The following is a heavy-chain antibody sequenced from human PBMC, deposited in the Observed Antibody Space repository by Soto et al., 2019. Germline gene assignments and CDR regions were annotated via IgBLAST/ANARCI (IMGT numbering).Heavy chain of an antibody. CDR2: IYPGDSDT. V-gene: IGHV5-51*01. CDR3: AGSLWFGEYYYGMDV. CDR1: GYGFTSYW. D-gene: IGHD3-10*01. Sequence: PGESLKISCKGSGYGFTSYWIGWVRQMPGKGLEWMGIIYPGDSDTRYSPSFQGQVTISADKSISTAYLQWSSLKASDTAMYYCAGSLWFGEYYYGMDVWGQGTTVTVSS. J-gene: IGHJ6*02.